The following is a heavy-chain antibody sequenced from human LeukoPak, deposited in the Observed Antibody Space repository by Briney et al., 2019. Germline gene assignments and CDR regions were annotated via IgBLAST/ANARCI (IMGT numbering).Heavy chain of an antibody. J-gene: IGHJ4*02. Sequence: SETLSLTCAVSGYSISSGYYWGWIRQPPGKGLEWIGSIYHSGSTYYNPSLKSRVTISVDTSKNQLSLKLSSVTAADTAVYYCARWGGIAARPEYYFDYWGQGTLLTVSS. CDR3: ARWGGIAARPEYYFDY. CDR2: IYHSGST. CDR1: GYSISSGYY. D-gene: IGHD6-6*01. V-gene: IGHV4-38-2*01.